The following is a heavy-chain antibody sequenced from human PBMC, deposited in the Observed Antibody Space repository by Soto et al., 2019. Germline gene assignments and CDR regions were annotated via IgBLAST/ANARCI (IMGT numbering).Heavy chain of an antibody. CDR3: ARLPPIRYFDS. Sequence: PSETLSLTCVVSGYSISSNYLWGWIRQPPGKGLEWIGSTYPSGSTYYNPSLKSRVTISVDTSKNQFSLELTSVTAADTAVYYCARLPPIRYFDSWGQGALVTVSS. J-gene: IGHJ4*02. V-gene: IGHV4-38-2*01. CDR2: TYPSGST. CDR1: GYSISSNYL. D-gene: IGHD3-9*01.